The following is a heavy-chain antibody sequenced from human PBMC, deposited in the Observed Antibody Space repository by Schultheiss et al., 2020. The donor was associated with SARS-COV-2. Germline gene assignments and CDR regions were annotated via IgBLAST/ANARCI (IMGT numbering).Heavy chain of an antibody. V-gene: IGHV3-33*05. CDR1: GFTFSSYG. D-gene: IGHD3-3*01. Sequence: GESLKISCAASGFTFSSYGMHWVRQAPGKGLEWVAVISYDGSNKYYADSVKGRFTISRDNSKNTLYLQMNSLRAEDTAVYYCARDTREAKYYDFWSGYGEGMDVWGQGTTVTVSS. J-gene: IGHJ6*02. CDR3: ARDTREAKYYDFWSGYGEGMDV. CDR2: ISYDGSNK.